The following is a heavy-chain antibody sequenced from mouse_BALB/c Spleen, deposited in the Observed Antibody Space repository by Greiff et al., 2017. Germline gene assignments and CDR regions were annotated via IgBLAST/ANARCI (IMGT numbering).Heavy chain of an antibody. Sequence: VQLQQSGPELVKPGASVKMSCKASGYTFTDYYMDWVKQSHGESFEWIGRVNPYNGGTSYNQKFKGKATLTVDKSSSTAYMELNSLTSEDSAVYYCARNDYRYYFDYWGQGTTLTVSS. D-gene: IGHD2-14*01. CDR2: VNPYNGGT. CDR1: GYTFTDYY. J-gene: IGHJ2*01. V-gene: IGHV1-19*01. CDR3: ARNDYRYYFDY.